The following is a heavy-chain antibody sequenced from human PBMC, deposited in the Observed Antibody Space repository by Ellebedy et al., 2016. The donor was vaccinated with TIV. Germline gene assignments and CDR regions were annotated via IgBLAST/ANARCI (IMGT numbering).Heavy chain of an antibody. J-gene: IGHJ4*02. CDR3: ARNLADSSGWYVVEGDDY. D-gene: IGHD6-19*01. V-gene: IGHV1-18*01. Sequence: AASVKVSCKGSAYRFTSYGISWVRQAPGQGLEWMGWISAYNGNTNYAQKLQGRVTMTTDTSTSTAYMELRSLRSDDTAVYYCARNLADSSGWYVVEGDDYWGQGTLVTVSS. CDR2: ISAYNGNT. CDR1: AYRFTSYG.